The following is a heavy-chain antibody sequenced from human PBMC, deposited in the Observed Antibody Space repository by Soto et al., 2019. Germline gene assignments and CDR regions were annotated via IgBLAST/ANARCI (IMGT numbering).Heavy chain of an antibody. CDR1: GDSVSTNSAT. V-gene: IGHV6-1*01. Sequence: SQTLSLTCAISGDSVSTNSATWGWIRQSPSRGLEWLGRTYYRSNWYTDYAVSVKGRITISPDTSNNQLSLQLNSVTPDDTAVYYCTRLIGDSWLDSWGQGTLVTVSS. CDR3: TRLIGDSWLDS. D-gene: IGHD2-8*01. CDR2: TYYRSNWYT. J-gene: IGHJ5*01.